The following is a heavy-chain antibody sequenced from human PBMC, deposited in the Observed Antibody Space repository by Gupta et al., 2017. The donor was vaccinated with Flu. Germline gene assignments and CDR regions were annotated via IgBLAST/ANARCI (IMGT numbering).Heavy chain of an antibody. V-gene: IGHV4-59*01. CDR3: ARDASYYDSSGYYTHNYYYGMDV. CDR1: GGSISSYY. CDR2: IYYSGST. Sequence: QVQLQESGPGLVKPSETLSLTCTVSGGSISSYYWSWIRPPPGKGLEWIGYIYYSGSTNYNPSLKSRVTISVDTSKNQFSLKLSSVTAADTAVYYCARDASYYDSSGYYTHNYYYGMDVWGQGTTVTVSS. J-gene: IGHJ6*02. D-gene: IGHD3-22*01.